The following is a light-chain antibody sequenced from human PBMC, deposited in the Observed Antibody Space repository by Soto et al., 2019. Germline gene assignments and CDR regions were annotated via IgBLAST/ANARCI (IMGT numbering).Light chain of an antibody. CDR3: HQYEKPSPLI. V-gene: IGKV1-33*01. CDR1: HDIGNY. CDR2: YAS. J-gene: IGKJ3*01. Sequence: DIQMTRSPSSLSASVGDRVTITCLASHDIGNYLNWYQQKPGKAPNLLIYYASNLETGVSSRFSGSGSGTDFTFTISSLQPEDIATYFCHQYEKPSPLIFGPGTKVDIK.